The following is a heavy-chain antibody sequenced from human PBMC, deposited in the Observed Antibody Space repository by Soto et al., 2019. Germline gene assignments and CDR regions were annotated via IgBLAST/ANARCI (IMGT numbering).Heavy chain of an antibody. D-gene: IGHD3-10*01. CDR2: INGDGTTT. CDR1: GFTFSTYW. CDR3: ASIPMVRGPSDY. Sequence: EVRLVESGGGLVQPGGSLRLSCAASGFTFSTYWMHWVRQAPGKGLVWVSRINGDGTTTQYADSVKGRFTISRDNAKNTLYLQMNTLRGDDTAMYYGASIPMVRGPSDYWGQGTLVTISS. J-gene: IGHJ4*02. V-gene: IGHV3-74*02.